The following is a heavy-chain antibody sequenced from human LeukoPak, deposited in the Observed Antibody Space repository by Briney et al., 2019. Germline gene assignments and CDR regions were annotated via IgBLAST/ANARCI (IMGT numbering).Heavy chain of an antibody. Sequence: GGSLRLSCAASGFTFSSHAMSWVRHAPEEGLEWVSGISGSGSSTFYTDSVKGRFTISRDSSKNTLYLQMNSLRVEDTAMYYCVRPPPGYSSSWFYFHSWGQGTLVTVSS. J-gene: IGHJ4*02. V-gene: IGHV3-23*01. CDR3: VRPPPGYSSSWFYFHS. CDR2: ISGSGSST. CDR1: GFTFSSHA. D-gene: IGHD6-13*01.